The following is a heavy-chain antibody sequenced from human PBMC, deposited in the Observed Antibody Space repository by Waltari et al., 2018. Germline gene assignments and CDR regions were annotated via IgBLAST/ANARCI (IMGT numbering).Heavy chain of an antibody. CDR1: GFTFSSYW. V-gene: IGHV3-74*01. CDR2: INSDGSST. J-gene: IGHJ6*03. CDR3: ARGLAYYYYMDV. Sequence: EVQLVESGGGLVQPGGSLRLSCTASGFTFSSYWMHWVRQAPGKGLVWVSRINSDGSSTSYADSVKGRFTISRDNAKNTLYLQMNSLRAEDTAVYYCARGLAYYYYMDVWGKGTTVTVSS.